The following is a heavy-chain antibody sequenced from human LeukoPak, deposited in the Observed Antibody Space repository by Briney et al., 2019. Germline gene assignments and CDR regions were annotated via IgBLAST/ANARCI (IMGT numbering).Heavy chain of an antibody. CDR3: ARESTGTTGNWFDP. Sequence: SETLSLTCTVSGYSISSGYYWGWIRQPPGKGLEWIGSIYHSGSTYYNPSLKSRVTISVDTSKNQFSLKLSSVTAADTAVYYCARESTGTTGNWFDPWGQGTLVTVSS. CDR2: IYHSGST. J-gene: IGHJ5*02. V-gene: IGHV4-38-2*02. CDR1: GYSISSGYY. D-gene: IGHD1-7*01.